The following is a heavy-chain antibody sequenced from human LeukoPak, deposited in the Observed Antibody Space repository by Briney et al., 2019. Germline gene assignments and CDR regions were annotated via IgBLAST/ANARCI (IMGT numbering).Heavy chain of an antibody. J-gene: IGHJ4*02. CDR3: ARKNQLYVDDY. D-gene: IGHD2/OR15-2a*01. CDR2: ISSSSGYI. CDR1: GFTFSGYS. Sequence: GRSLRLSCAASGFTFSGYSMNWVRQAPGKGLEWVSSISSSSGYIYYADSVKGRFTISRDNAKNSLYLQMNSLRAEDTAVYYCARKNQLYVDDYWGQGTLVTVSS. V-gene: IGHV3-21*01.